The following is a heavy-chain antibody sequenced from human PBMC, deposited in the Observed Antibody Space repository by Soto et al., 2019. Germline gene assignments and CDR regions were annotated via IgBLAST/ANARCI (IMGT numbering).Heavy chain of an antibody. D-gene: IGHD3-22*01. J-gene: IGHJ4*02. CDR2: IYHRGNT. V-gene: IGHV4-59*01. CDR3: ARDKYYDSSGTFDF. CDR1: GGSITSYF. Sequence: PSETLSLTCTVSGGSITSYFWAWIRQPPGKGLEWIGYIYHRGNTNYNPSLKSRVTFSVDTSKNHFSLKLSSVTAADTAVYYCARDKYYDSSGTFDFWGQGTLVTVS.